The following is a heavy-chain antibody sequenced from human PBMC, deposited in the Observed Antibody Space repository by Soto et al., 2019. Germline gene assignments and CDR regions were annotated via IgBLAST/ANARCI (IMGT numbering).Heavy chain of an antibody. CDR3: ARGPHYYGSTSLYKFRSGFDS. V-gene: IGHV4-59*08. Sequence: QVQLQESGPGLVNPSETLSLTCIVSAGSISGHYWSWIRQSPGKALEWIGYIYYSGSTNYNPSLKSRVAMSVDTANNQFSLRLSSVTAADTAVYICARGPHYYGSTSLYKFRSGFDSWGQGTLVTVSS. CDR1: AGSISGHY. J-gene: IGHJ4*02. CDR2: IYYSGST. D-gene: IGHD3-10*01.